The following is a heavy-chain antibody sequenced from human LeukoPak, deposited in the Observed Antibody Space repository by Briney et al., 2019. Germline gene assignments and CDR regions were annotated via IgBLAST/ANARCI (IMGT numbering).Heavy chain of an antibody. CDR2: ISASGGST. D-gene: IGHD3-10*01. CDR1: GFTFSSYG. V-gene: IGHV3-23*01. J-gene: IGHJ4*02. Sequence: GGSLRLSCAASGFTFSSYGMNWVRQAPGKGLEWVSAISASGGSTYYADSVKGRFTISRDNSKNTLYLQMNSLRAEDTAVYYCAKDLFGMVRSFDYWGQGTLVTVSS. CDR3: AKDLFGMVRSFDY.